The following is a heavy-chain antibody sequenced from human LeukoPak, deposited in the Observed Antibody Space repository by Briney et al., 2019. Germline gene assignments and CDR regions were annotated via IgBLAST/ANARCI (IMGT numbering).Heavy chain of an antibody. V-gene: IGHV3-7*01. D-gene: IGHD6-13*01. Sequence: GGSLRLSCAASGFTFSSYWMSWVRQAPGKGLEWAANIKQDGSEKYYVDSVKGRFTISRDNPKNSLYLQMNSLRAEDTAVYYCARTDRGWQQGGQLAFDYWGQGTLVTVSS. J-gene: IGHJ4*02. CDR1: GFTFSSYW. CDR3: ARTDRGWQQGGQLAFDY. CDR2: IKQDGSEK.